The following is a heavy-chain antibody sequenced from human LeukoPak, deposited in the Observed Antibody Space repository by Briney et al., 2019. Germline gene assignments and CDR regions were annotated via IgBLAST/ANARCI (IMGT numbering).Heavy chain of an antibody. CDR1: GGSISSYY. CDR3: ARHGGAYSYGYQP. CDR2: IYYSGST. Sequence: SETLSLTCTVSGGSISSYYWSWIRQPPGKGLEWIGYIYYSGSTNYNPSPKSRVTISVDTSKNQFSLKLSSVTAADTAVYYCARHGGAYSYGYQPWGQGTLVTVSS. V-gene: IGHV4-59*01. J-gene: IGHJ5*02. D-gene: IGHD5-18*01.